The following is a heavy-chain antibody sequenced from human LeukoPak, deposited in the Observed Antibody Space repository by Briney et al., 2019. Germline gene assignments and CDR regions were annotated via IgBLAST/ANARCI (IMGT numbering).Heavy chain of an antibody. CDR1: GFTFSRDS. V-gene: IGHV3-48*01. D-gene: IGHD3-3*01. CDR2: INGGGSPI. Sequence: GGSLRLSCAASGFTFSRDSMNWVRQAPGKGLEWVSYINGGGSPIYYADSVRGRFTISRDNAKNSLYLQMNSLRAEDTAVYYCARDPRRFSLGYYHSSHGYNGMDVWGQGTTVTVSS. CDR3: ARDPRRFSLGYYHSSHGYNGMDV. J-gene: IGHJ6*02.